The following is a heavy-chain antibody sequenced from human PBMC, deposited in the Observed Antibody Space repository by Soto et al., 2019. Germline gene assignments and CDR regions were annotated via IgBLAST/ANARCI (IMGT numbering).Heavy chain of an antibody. CDR3: AKARGANNWANYYGLDV. CDR2: ITYEGSNK. CDR1: GFIFAKYG. V-gene: IGHV3-30*18. Sequence: QEQLVESGGGVVQPGRSLRLSCAASGFIFAKYGMHWVRQAPGKGLEWVALITYEGSNKYYADAVKGRFTISRDNAKDMVSLQMDSLRGEDTAVYYCAKARGANNWANYYGLDVWGQGTTVTVSS. J-gene: IGHJ6*02. D-gene: IGHD1-1*01.